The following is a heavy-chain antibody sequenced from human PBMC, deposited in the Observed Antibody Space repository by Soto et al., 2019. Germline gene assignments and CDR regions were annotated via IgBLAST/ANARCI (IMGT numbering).Heavy chain of an antibody. J-gene: IGHJ4*02. CDR3: AKDVGGRYCTPTSCLYFFHS. CDR1: GFSFNNYA. D-gene: IGHD2-2*01. CDR2: ISDSGST. V-gene: IGHV3-23*01. Sequence: EVQLLESGGGLVQPGGSLRLSCAASGFSFNNYAMNWVRQAPGQGLEWVSTISDSGSTYYADSVKGRFTISRDNSNNTLYLQMKSLRAEDTAVYFCAKDVGGRYCTPTSCLYFFHSWGRGTLVTVSS.